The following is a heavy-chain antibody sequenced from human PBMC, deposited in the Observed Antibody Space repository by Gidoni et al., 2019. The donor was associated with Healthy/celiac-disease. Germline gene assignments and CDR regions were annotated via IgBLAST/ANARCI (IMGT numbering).Heavy chain of an antibody. CDR3: ARGEYYYDSSGYFWGYFDL. CDR2: IIPIFGTA. J-gene: IGHJ2*01. CDR1: GGTFSSYA. Sequence: QVQLVQSGAEVKKPGSSVKVSCKASGGTFSSYAISWVRQAPGQGLEWMGGIIPIFGTANYAQKFQGRVTITADESTSTAYMELSSLRSEDTAVYYCARGEYYYDSSGYFWGYFDLWGRGTLVTVSS. D-gene: IGHD3-22*01. V-gene: IGHV1-69*01.